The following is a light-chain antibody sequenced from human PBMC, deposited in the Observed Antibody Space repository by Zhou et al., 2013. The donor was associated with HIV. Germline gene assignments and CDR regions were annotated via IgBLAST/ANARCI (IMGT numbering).Light chain of an antibody. CDR1: QSITTY. CDR2: GAV. CDR3: QQSYSAPFT. J-gene: IGKJ3*01. V-gene: IGKV1-39*01. Sequence: DIQMTQSPSSLSASVGDRVTITCRASQSITTYLNWYQQKPGKAPELLIYGAVSLQSGVSSRFSGSGSGTDFTLTISSLKPEDFATYYCQQSYSAPFTFGPGTKVDIK.